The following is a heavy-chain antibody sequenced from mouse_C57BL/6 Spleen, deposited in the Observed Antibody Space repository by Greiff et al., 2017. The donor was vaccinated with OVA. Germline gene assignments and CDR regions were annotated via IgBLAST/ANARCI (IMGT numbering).Heavy chain of an antibody. V-gene: IGHV1-53*01. D-gene: IGHD4-1*01. Sequence: QVQLQQPGTELVKPGASVKLSCKASGYTFTSYWMHWVKQRPGQGLEWIGNINPSNGGTNYNEKFKSKATLTVDKSSSSAYMQLSSLTSEDSAVYYCARTGTRGAWFAYWGQGTLVTVSA. CDR3: ARTGTRGAWFAY. CDR2: INPSNGGT. J-gene: IGHJ3*01. CDR1: GYTFTSYW.